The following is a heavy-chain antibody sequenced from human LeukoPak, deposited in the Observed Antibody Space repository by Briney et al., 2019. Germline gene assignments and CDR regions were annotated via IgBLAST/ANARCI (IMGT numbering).Heavy chain of an antibody. CDR2: INHSGST. Sequence: SETLSLTCAVYGGSFSGYYWSWIRQPPGKGLEWIGEINHSGSTNYNPSLKSRVTISVDTSKNQFSLKLSSVTAADTAVYYCARGQQLVTGTTFTRWFDPWGRGTLVTVSS. V-gene: IGHV4-34*01. J-gene: IGHJ5*02. D-gene: IGHD1-7*01. CDR3: ARGQQLVTGTTFTRWFDP. CDR1: GGSFSGYY.